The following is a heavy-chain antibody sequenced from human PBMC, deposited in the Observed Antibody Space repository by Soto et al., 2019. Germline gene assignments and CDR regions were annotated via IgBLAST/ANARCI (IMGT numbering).Heavy chain of an antibody. J-gene: IGHJ2*01. D-gene: IGHD1-20*01. CDR2: INPNSGGT. CDR1: GGTFSSYA. Sequence: GASVKVSCKASGGTFSSYAISWVRQAPGQGLEWMGWINPNSGGTKYAQKFQGRVTMTRDTSISTAYMELSRLTSDDTAIFYCARGKEVSGNWFFDLWGRGTQVTVSS. V-gene: IGHV1-2*02. CDR3: ARGKEVSGNWFFDL.